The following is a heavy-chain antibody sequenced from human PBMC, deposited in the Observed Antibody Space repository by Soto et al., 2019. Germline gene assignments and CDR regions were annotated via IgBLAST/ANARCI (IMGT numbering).Heavy chain of an antibody. Sequence: PSEALSLTCTVSGGSISSYYWSWIRQPPGKGLEWIGYIYYSGSTYYNPSLKSRVTISVDTSKNQFSLKLSSVTAADTAVYYCAEYRSGPLDIWGQGTMVTVSS. CDR1: GGSISSYY. CDR2: IYYSGST. J-gene: IGHJ3*02. D-gene: IGHD3-22*01. CDR3: AEYRSGPLDI. V-gene: IGHV4-59*04.